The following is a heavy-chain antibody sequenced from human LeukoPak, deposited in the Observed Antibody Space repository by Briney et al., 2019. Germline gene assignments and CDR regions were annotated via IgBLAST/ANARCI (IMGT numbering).Heavy chain of an antibody. V-gene: IGHV3-7*03. CDR2: IKQDGSEK. J-gene: IGHJ4*02. D-gene: IGHD2-15*01. CDR3: ARAPYCIGGSCRFDY. CDR1: GFTSSSYW. Sequence: GGSLRLSCAVSGFTSSSYWMSWVRQAPGKGLEWVANIKQDGSEKYYVDSVKGRFTISRDNAKSSLYLQMNSLRAEDTAVYYRARAPYCIGGSCRFDYWGQGTLVTVSS.